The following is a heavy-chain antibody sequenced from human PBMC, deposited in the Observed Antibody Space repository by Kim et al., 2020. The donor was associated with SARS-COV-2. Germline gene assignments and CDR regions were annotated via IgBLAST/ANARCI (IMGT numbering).Heavy chain of an antibody. CDR2: ISSSSSYI. CDR3: TRITGTTFANWFDP. V-gene: IGHV3-21*01. D-gene: IGHD1-7*01. Sequence: GGSLRLSCAASGFTFSSYSMNWVRQAPGKGLEWVSSISSSSSYIYYADSVKGRFTISRDNAKTSLYLQMNSLRAEDTAVYYCTRITGTTFANWFDPWGQGTLVTVSS. J-gene: IGHJ5*02. CDR1: GFTFSSYS.